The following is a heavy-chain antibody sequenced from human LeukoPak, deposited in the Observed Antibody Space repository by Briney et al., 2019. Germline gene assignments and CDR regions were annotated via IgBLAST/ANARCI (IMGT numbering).Heavy chain of an antibody. CDR3: ARTPTYYYDSSGYFDY. J-gene: IGHJ4*02. CDR2: IFNRGST. Sequence: SETLSLTCSVSGGSVSSNGYFWNWIRQPPGKGLEWIGYIFNRGSTNYNPSLKGRVTIAVDTSKNQFSLKLSSVTAADTAVYYCARTPTYYYDSSGYFDYWGQGTLATVSS. D-gene: IGHD3-22*01. V-gene: IGHV4-61*08. CDR1: GGSVSSNGYF.